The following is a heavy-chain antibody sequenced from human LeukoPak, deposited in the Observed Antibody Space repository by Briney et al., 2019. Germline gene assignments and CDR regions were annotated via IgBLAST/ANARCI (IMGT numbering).Heavy chain of an antibody. Sequence: PGGSLRLSCAASGFTFSSYAMHWVRQAPGKGLEWVAVISYDGSNKYYADSVKGRFTISRDNSKNTLYLQMNSLKTEDTAVYYCTPELESNGYDYIGYFQLWGQGTLVTVSS. J-gene: IGHJ1*01. D-gene: IGHD3-22*01. V-gene: IGHV3-30*04. CDR1: GFTFSSYA. CDR3: TPELESNGYDYIGYFQL. CDR2: ISYDGSNK.